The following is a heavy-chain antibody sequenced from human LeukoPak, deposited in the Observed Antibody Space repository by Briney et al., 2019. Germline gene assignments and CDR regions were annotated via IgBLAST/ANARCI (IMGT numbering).Heavy chain of an antibody. CDR2: IIPILGIA. D-gene: IGHD2-2*02. CDR3: AINIPPAHCSSTSCYTGDD. CDR1: GGTFSSYT. J-gene: IGHJ4*02. V-gene: IGHV1-69*02. Sequence: SVKVSCKASGGTFSSYTISWVRQAPGQGLEWMGRIIPILGIANYAQRFQGRVTITADKSTSRAYMELSSLISEDTAVYYCAINIPPAHCSSTSCYTGDDWGQGTLVTVSS.